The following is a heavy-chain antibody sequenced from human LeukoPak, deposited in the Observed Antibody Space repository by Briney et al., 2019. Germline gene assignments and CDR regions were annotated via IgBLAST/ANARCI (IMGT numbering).Heavy chain of an antibody. Sequence: GGSLRLSCAASGFNFDDYGMSWVRQAPGKGLEWVSGINYNGGSTGYADSVKGRFTISRDNAKNSLYLQMNSLRAEDTALYYCARDGYYGSGSYYKDWGQGTLVTVSS. D-gene: IGHD3-10*01. J-gene: IGHJ4*02. CDR2: INYNGGST. V-gene: IGHV3-20*04. CDR3: ARDGYYGSGSYYKD. CDR1: GFNFDDYG.